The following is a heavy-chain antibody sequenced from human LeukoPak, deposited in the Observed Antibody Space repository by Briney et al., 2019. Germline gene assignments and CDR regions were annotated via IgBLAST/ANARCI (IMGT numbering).Heavy chain of an antibody. CDR2: IYTSGST. V-gene: IGHV4-4*07. CDR1: GGSISSYY. CDR3: ARESPGVAMGHIDY. Sequence: PSETLSLTCTVSGGSISSYYWSWIRQPAGKGLEWIGRIYTSGSTNYNPSLKSRVTMSVDTSKNQFSLKLSSVTAADTAVYYCARESPGVAMGHIDYWGQGTLVTVSS. J-gene: IGHJ4*02. D-gene: IGHD5-18*01.